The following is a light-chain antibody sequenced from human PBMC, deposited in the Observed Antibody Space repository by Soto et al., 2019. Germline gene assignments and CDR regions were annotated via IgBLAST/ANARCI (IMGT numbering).Light chain of an antibody. CDR3: PQRGA. V-gene: IGKV3-11*01. CDR2: DAS. CDR1: QSISSN. J-gene: IGKJ2*01. Sequence: EVVLTQSPATLSLSTGERATLSCRSSQSISSNLAWYQQKPGQAPRLLIYDASNRATDIPARFSGSGSGIDFTLTSSSLEPEDFAVYYCPQRGAFGQGTKVEIK.